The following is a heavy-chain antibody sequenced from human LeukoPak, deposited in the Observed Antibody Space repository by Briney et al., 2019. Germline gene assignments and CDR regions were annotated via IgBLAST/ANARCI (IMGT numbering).Heavy chain of an antibody. V-gene: IGHV3-74*01. CDR2: IKSDGSST. D-gene: IGHD3-22*01. CDR1: GFTFSRYW. CDR3: ARGSDGYRIDY. Sequence: GGSLRLSCAASGFTFSRYWMQWVRQVPGKGLVWVSRIKSDGSSTTYADFVKGRFTISRDNAKNTLYLQMNSLRAEDTAVYYCARGSDGYRIDYWGQGTLVTVSS. J-gene: IGHJ4*02.